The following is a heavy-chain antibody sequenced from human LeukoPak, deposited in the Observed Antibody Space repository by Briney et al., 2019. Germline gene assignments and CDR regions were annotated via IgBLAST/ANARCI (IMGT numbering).Heavy chain of an antibody. J-gene: IGHJ5*02. CDR2: IYYSGST. CDR1: GDSVTNGGYY. Sequence: SQTLSLTCAVSGDSVTNGGYYWSWIRQPPGKGLEWIGYIYYSGSTNYNPSLKSRVTISVDTSKNQFSLKLSSVTAADTAVYYCARDRAPHSSTQNWFDPWGQGILVTVSS. D-gene: IGHD2-2*01. CDR3: ARDRAPHSSTQNWFDP. V-gene: IGHV4-61*08.